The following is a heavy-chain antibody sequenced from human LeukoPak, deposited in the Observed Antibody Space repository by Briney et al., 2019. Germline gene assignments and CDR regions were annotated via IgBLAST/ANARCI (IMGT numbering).Heavy chain of an antibody. Sequence: QPGGSLRLSCVASGFTFSSHWMSWVRQAPGKGLEWLDNLNQDASASYYVDSVKGRFTISRDNAKNSLYLQMSNLRVEDTAVYYCATSAGSPGNSWGQGALITVSS. CDR2: LNQDASAS. CDR3: ATSAGSPGNS. V-gene: IGHV3-7*01. CDR1: GFTFSSHW. J-gene: IGHJ1*01. D-gene: IGHD1-7*01.